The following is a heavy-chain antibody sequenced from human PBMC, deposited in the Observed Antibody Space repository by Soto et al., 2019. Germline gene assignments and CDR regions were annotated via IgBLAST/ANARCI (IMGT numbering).Heavy chain of an antibody. D-gene: IGHD6-13*01. V-gene: IGHV4-34*01. CDR2: INHSGST. CDR1: GGSFSGYY. Sequence: KPSETLSLTCAVYGGSFSGYYWSWIRQPPGKGLEWIGEINHSGSTNYNPSLKSRVTISVDTSKNQFSLKLSSVTAADTAVYYCARRQLGRYYGMDVWGQGTTVTVSS. J-gene: IGHJ6*02. CDR3: ARRQLGRYYGMDV.